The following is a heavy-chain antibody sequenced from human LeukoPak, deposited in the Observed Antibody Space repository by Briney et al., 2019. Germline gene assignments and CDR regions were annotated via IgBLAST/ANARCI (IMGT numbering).Heavy chain of an antibody. CDR1: GFTFSFYS. CDR3: ATDYADNSLWYYYGLGV. D-gene: IGHD4-23*01. Sequence: GGSLRLSCAASGFTFSFYSMNWVRQAPGKGLEWVSSISSDSRYIYYADSVKGRFTISRDNAKNSLYLQMNSLRAEDTAVYYCATDYADNSLWYYYGLGVWGQGTTVTVSS. CDR2: ISSDSRYI. J-gene: IGHJ6*02. V-gene: IGHV3-21*01.